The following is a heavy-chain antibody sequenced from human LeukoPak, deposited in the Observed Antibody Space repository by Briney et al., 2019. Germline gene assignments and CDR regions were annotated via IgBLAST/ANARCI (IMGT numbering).Heavy chain of an antibody. J-gene: IGHJ5*02. Sequence: SETLSLTCTVPGGSISSYYWSWIRQPPRKGLEWIGYIYYSGSTNYNPSLKSRVTISVDTSKNQFSLKLSSVTAADTAVYYCARHQIGFDPWGQGTLVTVSS. CDR3: ARHQIGFDP. V-gene: IGHV4-59*08. CDR2: IYYSGST. CDR1: GGSISSYY.